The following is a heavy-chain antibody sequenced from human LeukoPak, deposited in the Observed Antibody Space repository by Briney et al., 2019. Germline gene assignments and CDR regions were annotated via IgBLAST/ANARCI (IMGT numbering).Heavy chain of an antibody. J-gene: IGHJ4*02. CDR3: VRGLYSSSWGFDY. D-gene: IGHD2-2*01. CDR2: IGIVGDT. CDR1: GFTFSTYD. Sequence: GGSLRLSCAASGFTFSTYDMHWVRQVTGKGLEWVSTIGIVGDTYYAGSVTGRFTISRENAQNSLYLQMNSLRAGDTAVYYCVRGLYSSSWGFDYWGQGSLVTVSS. V-gene: IGHV3-13*01.